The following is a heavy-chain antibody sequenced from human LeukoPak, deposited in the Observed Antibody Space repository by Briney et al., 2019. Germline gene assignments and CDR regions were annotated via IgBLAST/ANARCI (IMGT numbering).Heavy chain of an antibody. CDR3: ARAQGSYYHYYMDV. Sequence: APVKVSCKASGYTFTSYHLHWVRQAPGQGLEWMGIINPSGGSPNYAQKFQGRVTMTRDMSTSTVNMELGSLRSEDTAVYYCARAQGSYYHYYMDVWGKGTTVTVSS. D-gene: IGHD1-26*01. CDR1: GYTFTSYH. J-gene: IGHJ6*03. CDR2: INPSGGSP. V-gene: IGHV1-46*01.